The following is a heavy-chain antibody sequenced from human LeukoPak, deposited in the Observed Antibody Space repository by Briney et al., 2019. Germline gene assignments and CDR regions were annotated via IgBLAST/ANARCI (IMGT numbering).Heavy chain of an antibody. J-gene: IGHJ4*02. CDR2: IYYSGST. D-gene: IGHD6-6*01. V-gene: IGHV4-59*08. CDR1: GGSISSYY. CDR3: ARHTRARARFDY. Sequence: SETLSLTCTVSGGSISSYYWSWIRQPPGKGLEWIGYIYYSGSTNYNPSLKSRVTISVDTSKNQFSLKLSSVTAADTAVYYCARHTRARARFDYWGQGTLVTVS.